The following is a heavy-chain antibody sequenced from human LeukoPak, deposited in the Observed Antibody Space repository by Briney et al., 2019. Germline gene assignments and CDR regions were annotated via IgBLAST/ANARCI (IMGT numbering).Heavy chain of an antibody. CDR3: ARVWGDGYNYFDY. J-gene: IGHJ4*02. Sequence: GASVKVSCKASGYTFTSYYMHWVRQAPGQGLEWMGRINPSGGSKSYAQKFQGRVTMTRDMSTSTVYMELSSLRSEDTAVYYCARVWGDGYNYFDYWGQGTLVNVSS. CDR1: GYTFTSYY. V-gene: IGHV1-46*01. CDR2: INPSGGSK. D-gene: IGHD5-24*01.